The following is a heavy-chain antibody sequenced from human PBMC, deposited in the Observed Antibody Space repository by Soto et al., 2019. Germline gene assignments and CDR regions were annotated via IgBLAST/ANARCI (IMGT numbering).Heavy chain of an antibody. D-gene: IGHD2-2*01. CDR3: AGSEYCSSTSCSYRDAFDI. J-gene: IGHJ3*02. Sequence: GGSLRLSCAASGFTFSSYAMHWVRQAPGKGLEYVSAISSNGGSTYYANSVKGRFTISRDNSKNTLYLQMGSLRAEDMAVYYCAGSEYCSSTSCSYRDAFDIWGQGTMVTVSS. CDR1: GFTFSSYA. V-gene: IGHV3-64*01. CDR2: ISSNGGST.